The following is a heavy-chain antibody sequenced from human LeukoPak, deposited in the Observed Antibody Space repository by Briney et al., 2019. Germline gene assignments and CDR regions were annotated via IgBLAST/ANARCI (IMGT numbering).Heavy chain of an antibody. CDR2: IPYDGSNK. Sequence: GGSLRLSCAASGFTFSSYGMHWVRQAPGKGLEWVAVIPYDGSNKYYADSVKGRFTISRDNSKNTLYLQMNSLRAEDTAVYYCAKDNGANAFDIWGQGTMVTVSS. J-gene: IGHJ3*02. V-gene: IGHV3-30*18. CDR1: GFTFSSYG. CDR3: AKDNGANAFDI.